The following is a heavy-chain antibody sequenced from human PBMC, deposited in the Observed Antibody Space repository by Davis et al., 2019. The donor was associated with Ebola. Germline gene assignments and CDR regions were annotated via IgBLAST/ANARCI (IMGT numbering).Heavy chain of an antibody. CDR1: GYSFTTYT. J-gene: IGHJ6*02. CDR2: INVGNGNT. D-gene: IGHD4-17*01. Sequence: ASVKVSCKASGYSFTTYTMHWVRQAPGQRLEWMGWINVGNGNTTYSQKFQGRVTITRDTSANTGYMELSSLRSEDTAVYYCATTYGDDWAYYYGMDVWGQGTTVTVSS. V-gene: IGHV1-3*01. CDR3: ATTYGDDWAYYYGMDV.